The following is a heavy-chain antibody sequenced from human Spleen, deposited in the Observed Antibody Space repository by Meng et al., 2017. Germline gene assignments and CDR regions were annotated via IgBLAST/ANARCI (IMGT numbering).Heavy chain of an antibody. Sequence: GQLQQWGAGLWKPSETLSPTCVVSGGSFSDYYWSWIRQPPGKGLEWIGEINHSGSTNYNPSLESRATISVDTSQNNLSLKLSGLRSDDTAMYYCARDEDISAAGKLFGDYWGQGTLVTVSS. D-gene: IGHD6-13*01. CDR1: GGSFSDYY. CDR3: ARDEDISAAGKLFGDY. V-gene: IGHV4-34*01. CDR2: INHSGST. J-gene: IGHJ4*02.